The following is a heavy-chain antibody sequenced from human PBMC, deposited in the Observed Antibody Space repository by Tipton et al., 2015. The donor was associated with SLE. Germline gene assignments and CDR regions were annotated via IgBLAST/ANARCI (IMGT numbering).Heavy chain of an antibody. Sequence: SLRLSCAASGFTFSSYAMSWVRQAPGKGLEWVSAISGSGGSTYYADSVKGRFTISRDNSKNTLYLQMNSLRAEDTAVYYCAKGQLARYNSGWYWDAFDIWGQGTRVTVSS. V-gene: IGHV3-23*01. CDR2: ISGSGGST. CDR1: GFTFSSYA. D-gene: IGHD6-19*01. CDR3: AKGQLARYNSGWYWDAFDI. J-gene: IGHJ3*02.